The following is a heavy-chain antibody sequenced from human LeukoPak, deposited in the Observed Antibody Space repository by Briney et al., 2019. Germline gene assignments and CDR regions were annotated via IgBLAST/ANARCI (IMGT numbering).Heavy chain of an antibody. V-gene: IGHV4-38-2*02. CDR3: ARLAGGLPDP. J-gene: IGHJ5*02. CDR1: DYSISSGYY. D-gene: IGHD2-21*01. Sequence: SETLSLTCIVSDYSISSGYYWGWIRQPPGMGLEWIGSLDHSGSTYYNPSLKSRATISVDTSKNQFSLKLSSVTAADTAVYYCARLAGGLPDPWGQGTLVTVSS. CDR2: LDHSGST.